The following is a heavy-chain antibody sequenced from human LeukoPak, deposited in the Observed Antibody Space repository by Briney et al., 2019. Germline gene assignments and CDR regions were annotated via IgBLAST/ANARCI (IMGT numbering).Heavy chain of an antibody. Sequence: PGGSLRLSCAASGFTFSSYSMNSVRQAPGKGLEWVSSISSSSSYIYYAESVKGRFTISRDNAKNSLYLQMNSLRAEDTAVYYCARNIDDISTGFDDWGQGTLVTVSS. D-gene: IGHD3-9*01. CDR2: ISSSSSYI. V-gene: IGHV3-21*01. J-gene: IGHJ4*01. CDR1: GFTFSSYS. CDR3: ARNIDDISTGFDD.